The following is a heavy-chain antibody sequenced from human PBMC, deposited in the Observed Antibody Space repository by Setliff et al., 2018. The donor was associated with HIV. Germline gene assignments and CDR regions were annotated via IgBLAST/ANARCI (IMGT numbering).Heavy chain of an antibody. D-gene: IGHD5-12*01. J-gene: IGHJ3*02. CDR3: ARLFQWMSYSFDI. CDR2: IYSSGNT. V-gene: IGHV4-38-2*02. Sequence: SETLSLTCTVSGDFISSDYYWGWIRQPPGKGLEWIGSIYSSGNTYYSPSLKNRVSMSVDRSRNQFSLKLSPVTAADTAVYYCARLFQWMSYSFDIWGQGTMVTVS. CDR1: GDFISSDYY.